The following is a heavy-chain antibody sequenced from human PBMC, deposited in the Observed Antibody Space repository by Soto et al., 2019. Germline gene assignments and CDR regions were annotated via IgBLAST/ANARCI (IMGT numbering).Heavy chain of an antibody. J-gene: IGHJ3*02. CDR1: GFTVSSNY. CDR3: ARRGAAHTRGAFDI. CDR2: IYSGGST. Sequence: GGSLRLSCAASGFTVSSNYMSWVRQAPGKGLEWVSVIYSGGSTYCADSVKGRFTISRHNSKNTLYLQMNSLRAEDTAVYYCARRGAAHTRGAFDIWGQGTMVTVSS. D-gene: IGHD6-6*01. V-gene: IGHV3-53*04.